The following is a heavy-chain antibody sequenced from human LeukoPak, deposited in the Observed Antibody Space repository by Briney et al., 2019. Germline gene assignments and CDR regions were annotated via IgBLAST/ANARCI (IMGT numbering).Heavy chain of an antibody. V-gene: IGHV3-23*01. CDR2: ISGSGGST. J-gene: IGHJ4*02. D-gene: IGHD3-10*01. CDR1: GFTFRSYA. CDR3: AKVRRLLFFDY. Sequence: TGGSLRLSCAASGFTFRSYAMSWVRQAPGKGLEWVSAISGSGGSTYYADSVKGRFTISRDNSKNTLYLQMNGLRAEDTAVYYCAKVRRLLFFDYWGQGTLVTVSS.